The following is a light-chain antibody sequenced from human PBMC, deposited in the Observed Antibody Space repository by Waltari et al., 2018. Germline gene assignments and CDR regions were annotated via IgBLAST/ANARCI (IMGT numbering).Light chain of an antibody. V-gene: IGKV1-39*01. Sequence: DIQMTQSPSSLSASVGDRVTIPCRASQSIATRLTWYQQKPGKAPKVLVYDASTLQRGVPSRFSGSASGTHFTLTISSLQPEDSATYYCQQSSNLPYTFGQGTTLEIK. CDR2: DAS. CDR1: QSIATR. J-gene: IGKJ2*01. CDR3: QQSSNLPYT.